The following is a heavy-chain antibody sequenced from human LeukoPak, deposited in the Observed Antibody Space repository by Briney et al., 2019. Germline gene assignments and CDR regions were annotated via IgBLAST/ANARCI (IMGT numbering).Heavy chain of an antibody. CDR2: ISWNSGSI. Sequence: GGSLRLSCAASGFTFDDYAMHWVRQAPGKGLEWVSGISWNSGSIGYADSVKGRFTISRDNAKNSLYLQMNSLRAEDTAVYYCAKTSTGVGYYYGMDVWGQGTTVTVSS. J-gene: IGHJ6*02. D-gene: IGHD3-10*01. V-gene: IGHV3-9*01. CDR1: GFTFDDYA. CDR3: AKTSTGVGYYYGMDV.